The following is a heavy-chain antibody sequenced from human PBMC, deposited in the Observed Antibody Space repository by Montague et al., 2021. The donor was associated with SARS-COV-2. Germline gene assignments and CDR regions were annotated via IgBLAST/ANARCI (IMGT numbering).Heavy chain of an antibody. CDR1: GFTFSSYA. Sequence: SLRLSCAVSGFTFSSYAMSWVRQAPGKGLEWVSVISGSGGSTYYADSVKGRFTFSRDNSKNTLYLQMNSLRAEDTAVYYCAKGLSSGSYYSSYFDYWGQGTLVTVSS. D-gene: IGHD3-10*01. CDR2: ISGSGGST. CDR3: AKGLSSGSYYSSYFDY. J-gene: IGHJ4*02. V-gene: IGHV3-23*01.